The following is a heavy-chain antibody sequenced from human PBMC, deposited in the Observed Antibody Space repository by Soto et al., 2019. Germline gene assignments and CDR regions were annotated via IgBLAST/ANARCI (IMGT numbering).Heavy chain of an antibody. D-gene: IGHD1-1*01. J-gene: IGHJ4*02. CDR3: ARPLIYCNWNGFDY. CDR1: GGSISSSSYY. CDR2: IYYSGST. Sequence: SETLSLTCTVSGGSISSSSYYWGWIRQPPGKGLEWIGSIYYSGSTYYNPSLKSRVTISVDTSKNQFSLKLSSVTAADTAVYYCARPLIYCNWNGFDYWGQGTLVTVSS. V-gene: IGHV4-39*01.